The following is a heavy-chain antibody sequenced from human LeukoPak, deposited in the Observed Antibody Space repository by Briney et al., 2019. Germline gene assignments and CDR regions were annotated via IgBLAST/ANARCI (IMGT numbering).Heavy chain of an antibody. CDR2: ISSSSSYI. Sequence: PGGSLRLSCAASGFTFSSYSMNWVRQAPGKGLEWVSSISSSSSYIYYADPVKGQFTISRDNAKNSLYLQMNSLRAEDTAVYYCAREGSSSDNNFDYWGQGTLVTVSS. CDR3: AREGSSSDNNFDY. CDR1: GFTFSSYS. V-gene: IGHV3-21*01. D-gene: IGHD6-6*01. J-gene: IGHJ4*02.